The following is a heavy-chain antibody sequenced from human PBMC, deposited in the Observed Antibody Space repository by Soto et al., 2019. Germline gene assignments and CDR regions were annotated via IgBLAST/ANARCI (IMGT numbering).Heavy chain of an antibody. Sequence: PGGSLRLSCVASGFTFSNAWMSWVRQAPGKGLEWVGRIKSKTDGGTTDYAAPVKGRFTISRDDSKNTLYLQMNSLKTEDTAVYYCTTDIPYYDILTGYYRELDYWGQGTLVTVSS. CDR3: TTDIPYYDILTGYYRELDY. D-gene: IGHD3-9*01. CDR1: GFTFSNAW. V-gene: IGHV3-15*01. CDR2: IKSKTDGGTT. J-gene: IGHJ4*02.